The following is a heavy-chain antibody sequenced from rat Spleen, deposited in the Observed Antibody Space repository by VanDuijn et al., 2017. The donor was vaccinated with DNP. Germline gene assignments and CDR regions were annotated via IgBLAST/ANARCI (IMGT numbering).Heavy chain of an antibody. CDR3: ARHGRRVFDY. D-gene: IGHD1-11*01. Sequence: EVQLVESGGGLVQPGNSLKLSCAASGFTFSDYAMAWVRQAPKKGLEWVATINYDGTRTYYRDSVKGRFTISRDNARSILYLQMDSLGFEDTATYYCARHGRRVFDYWGQGVMVTVSS. CDR1: GFTFSDYA. CDR2: INYDGTRT. V-gene: IGHV5-7*01. J-gene: IGHJ2*01.